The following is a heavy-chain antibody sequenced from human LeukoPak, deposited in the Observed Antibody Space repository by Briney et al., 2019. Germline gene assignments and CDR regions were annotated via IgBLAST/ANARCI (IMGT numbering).Heavy chain of an antibody. D-gene: IGHD1-1*01. V-gene: IGHV3-49*03. Sequence: GGSLSLSCRACGFTFGDYAMSGIRQAPGKGLEWVGFIRSKAYGETADYAASVKGRFTISRDDSKAIAYLQMNSLKTEDTAVYHCTRDRGAYNLYDYWGQGTLVTVSS. CDR2: IRSKAYGETA. CDR3: TRDRGAYNLYDY. CDR1: GFTFGDYA. J-gene: IGHJ4*02.